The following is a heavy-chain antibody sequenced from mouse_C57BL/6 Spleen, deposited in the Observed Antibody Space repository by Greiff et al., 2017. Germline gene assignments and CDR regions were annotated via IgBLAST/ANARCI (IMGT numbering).Heavy chain of an antibody. CDR2: IDPENGAT. J-gene: IGHJ3*01. CDR3: TTAYYYGSSYWFAY. D-gene: IGHD1-1*01. Sequence: VQLQQSGAELVRPGASVKLSCTASGFNIKDDYMHWVKQRPEQGLEWIGWIDPENGATEYASKFPGKATITADTASNKAYLQLSSLTSEDTAVYYCTTAYYYGSSYWFAYWGQGTLVTVSA. V-gene: IGHV14-4*01. CDR1: GFNIKDDY.